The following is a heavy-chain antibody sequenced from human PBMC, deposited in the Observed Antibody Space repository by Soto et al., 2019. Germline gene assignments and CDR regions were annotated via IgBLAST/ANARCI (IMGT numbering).Heavy chain of an antibody. CDR1: GFTFSSYS. Sequence: GGSLRLSCAASGFTFSSYSMNWVRQAPGKGLEWVSSISSSSSYIYYADSVKGRFTISRDNAKNSLYLQMNSLRAEDTAVYYCARAAYCSSTSCYPYYFDYWGQGTLVTVSS. J-gene: IGHJ4*02. CDR2: ISSSSSYI. CDR3: ARAAYCSSTSCYPYYFDY. V-gene: IGHV3-21*01. D-gene: IGHD2-2*01.